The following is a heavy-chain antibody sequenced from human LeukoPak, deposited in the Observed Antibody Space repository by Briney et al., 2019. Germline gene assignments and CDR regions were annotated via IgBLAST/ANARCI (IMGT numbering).Heavy chain of an antibody. CDR1: GCTSCSYL. V-gene: IGHV3-7*01. D-gene: IGHD6-25*01. CDR2: IKQDGSEK. Sequence: PGGCLRLSSAEPGCTSCSYLLSWVRQALGRGLEWGATIKQDGSEKYYVDSVKDRFTITRDNAKNSLYLQMNTVRADDTPVYYCERGSGSEQYYFGYWGQGTLVTVS. CDR3: ERGSGSEQYYFGY. J-gene: IGHJ4*02.